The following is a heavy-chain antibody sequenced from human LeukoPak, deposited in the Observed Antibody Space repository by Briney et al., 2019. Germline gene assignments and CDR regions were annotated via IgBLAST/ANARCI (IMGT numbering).Heavy chain of an antibody. D-gene: IGHD3-3*01. V-gene: IGHV1-69*13. CDR2: IIPIFGTA. Sequence: SVKVSCKASGGTFSSYAISWVRQAPGQGLEWMGGIIPIFGTANYAQKFQGRVTITADESTSTAYMELSSLRSEDTAVYYCARVGWRYDFWSGYSRHDAFDIWGQGTMVTVSS. CDR1: GGTFSSYA. CDR3: ARVGWRYDFWSGYSRHDAFDI. J-gene: IGHJ3*02.